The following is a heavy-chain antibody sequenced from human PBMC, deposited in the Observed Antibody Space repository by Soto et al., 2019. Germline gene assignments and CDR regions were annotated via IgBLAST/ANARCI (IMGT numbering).Heavy chain of an antibody. CDR2: IDPSDFYT. J-gene: IGHJ4*02. CDR3: VRHGNRTPFYFDF. D-gene: IGHD3-3*02. Sequence: EVQLVQSGAEVKKPGESLRLSCQGSGYRFINYWISWVRQMPGKGLEWVGRIDPSDFYTVYSPSFQGHVTISIDTAINTAFLEWRSLQASDTAMYYCVRHGNRTPFYFDFWGRGTLVPVSS. V-gene: IGHV5-10-1*03. CDR1: GYRFINYW.